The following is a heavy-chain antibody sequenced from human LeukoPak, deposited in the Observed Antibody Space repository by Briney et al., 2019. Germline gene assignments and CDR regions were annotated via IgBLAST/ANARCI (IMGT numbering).Heavy chain of an antibody. J-gene: IGHJ4*02. D-gene: IGHD3-22*01. CDR1: GGSISRYY. Sequence: TSETLSLTRTVSGGSISRYYSSWIRAPPGKGLVWIVRIYTSGSNNYNPSLKSRVTMSVDTSKNQFSLKLSSVTAADTAVYYCATGDDSSGYHYWGQGTLVTVSS. V-gene: IGHV4-4*07. CDR2: IYTSGSN. CDR3: ATGDDSSGYHY.